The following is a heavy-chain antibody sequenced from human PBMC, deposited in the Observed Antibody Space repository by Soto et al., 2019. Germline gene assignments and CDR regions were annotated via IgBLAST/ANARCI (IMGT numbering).Heavy chain of an antibody. CDR1: GGSISSSNW. CDR2: IYHSGST. V-gene: IGHV4-4*02. D-gene: IGHD3-3*01. CDR3: AREVDFYDFWSGYRVYYGMDV. Sequence: LSLTCTVSGGSISSSNWWSWVRQPPGKGLEWIGEIYHSGSTNYNPSLKSRVTISVDKSKNQFSLKLSSVTAADTAVYYCAREVDFYDFWSGYRVYYGMDVWGQGTTVTVSS. J-gene: IGHJ6*02.